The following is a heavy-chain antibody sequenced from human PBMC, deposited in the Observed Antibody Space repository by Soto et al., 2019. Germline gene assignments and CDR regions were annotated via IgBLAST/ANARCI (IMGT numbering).Heavy chain of an antibody. V-gene: IGHV1-18*01. CDR1: GYTFTSYG. J-gene: IGHJ4*02. D-gene: IGHD3-22*01. CDR2: ISAHNGDT. Sequence: GASVKVSCKASGYTFTSYGTSWVRQAPGQGLEWVGWISAHNGDTRYAQNLQGRITMTTDAFTNTAYMELTSLTSDDTAVYYCAREWSRYYDSSGLMWFYWGQGTLVTVSS. CDR3: AREWSRYYDSSGLMWFY.